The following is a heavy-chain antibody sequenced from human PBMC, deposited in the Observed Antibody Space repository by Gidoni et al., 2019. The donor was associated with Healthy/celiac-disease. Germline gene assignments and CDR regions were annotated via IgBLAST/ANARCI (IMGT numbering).Heavy chain of an antibody. V-gene: IGHV1-8*01. CDR3: ARGKLWFGEPKGNDY. CDR1: GYTFTSYD. Sequence: QVQLVQSGAEVKKPGTSVKVSCKASGYTFTSYDINGVRQATGQGLEWMGWMNPNSGNTGYAQKFQGRVTMTRNTSISTSYMELSSLRSEDTAVYYCARGKLWFGEPKGNDYWGQGTLVTVSS. CDR2: MNPNSGNT. D-gene: IGHD3-10*01. J-gene: IGHJ4*02.